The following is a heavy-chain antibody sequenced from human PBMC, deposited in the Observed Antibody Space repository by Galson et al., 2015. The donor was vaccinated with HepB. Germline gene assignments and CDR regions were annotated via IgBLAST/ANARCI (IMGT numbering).Heavy chain of an antibody. V-gene: IGHV1-3*04. CDR3: ARDRSDSSGWYNFWYFDL. J-gene: IGHJ2*01. CDR1: GYSFTSCA. D-gene: IGHD6-19*01. CDR2: INTGDGDT. Sequence: SVKVSCKASGYSFTSCAMHWVRQAPGQTLEWMGWINTGDGDTKYSPKFQGRASITRDTSASTAYMELNSLRSEDTAVYYCARDRSDSSGWYNFWYFDLWGRGTLVTVSS.